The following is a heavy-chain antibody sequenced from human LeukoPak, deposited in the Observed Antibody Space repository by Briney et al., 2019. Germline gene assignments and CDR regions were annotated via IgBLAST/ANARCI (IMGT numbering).Heavy chain of an antibody. J-gene: IGHJ4*02. CDR3: ARRYGDLHFDY. CDR2: IFYSGST. V-gene: IGHV4-31*03. Sequence: SETLSLTCTVSGGSINSGGYYWSWIRQHPGKGLEWIGYIFYSGSTYYNPSLKSRVSISVDTSKNQFSLKLSSVTAADTAVYYCARRYGDLHFDYWGQGTLVIVSS. CDR1: GGSINSGGYY. D-gene: IGHD4-17*01.